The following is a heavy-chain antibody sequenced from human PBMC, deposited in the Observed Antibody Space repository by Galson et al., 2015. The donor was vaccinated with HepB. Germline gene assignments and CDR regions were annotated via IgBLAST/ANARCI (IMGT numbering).Heavy chain of an antibody. CDR3: ARDPLPQQLGTFDY. V-gene: IGHV4-34*01. CDR2: INHSGST. Sequence: ETLSLTCAVYGGSFSGYYWSWVCQPPGKGLEWIGEINHSGSTNYNPSLKSRVTIPVDTSKNQFSLKLSSVTAADTAVYYCARDPLPQQLGTFDYWGQGTLVTVSS. J-gene: IGHJ4*02. CDR1: GGSFSGYY. D-gene: IGHD6-13*01.